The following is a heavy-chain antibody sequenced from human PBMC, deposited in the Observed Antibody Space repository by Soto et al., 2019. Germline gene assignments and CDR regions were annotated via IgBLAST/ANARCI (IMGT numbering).Heavy chain of an antibody. V-gene: IGHV1-69*01. CDR1: GGTFSSYA. D-gene: IGHD2-2*01. J-gene: IGHJ6*02. Sequence: QVQLVQSGAEVKKPGSSVKVSCKASGGTFSSYAISWVRQAPGQGLEWMGGIIPIFGTANYAQKFQGRVTITADESTSTDYMELSSLRSEDTAVYYCAREQRFQYRYYYYYGMDVWGQGTTVTVSS. CDR2: IIPIFGTA. CDR3: AREQRFQYRYYYYYGMDV.